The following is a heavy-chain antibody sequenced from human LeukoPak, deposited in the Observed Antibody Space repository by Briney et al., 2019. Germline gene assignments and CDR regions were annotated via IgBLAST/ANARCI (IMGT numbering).Heavy chain of an antibody. Sequence: SETLSLTCTVSGGSISSSSYYWGWIRQPPGKGLEWIGSIYYSGSTYYNPSLKSRVTISVDTSKNQFSLKLSSVTAADTDVFYCASLGVAYWGPGNLVPVSS. V-gene: IGHV4-39*01. CDR2: IYYSGST. CDR3: ASLGVAY. D-gene: IGHD3-10*01. CDR1: GGSISSSSYY. J-gene: IGHJ4*02.